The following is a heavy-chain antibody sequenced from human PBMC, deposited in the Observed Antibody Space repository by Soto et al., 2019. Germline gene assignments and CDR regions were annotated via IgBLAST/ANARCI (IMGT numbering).Heavy chain of an antibody. D-gene: IGHD6-6*01. J-gene: IGHJ6*02. CDR3: ARDRKISARPNYYYCAMDV. CDR2: IYYSGST. V-gene: IGHV4-61*01. Sequence: SETLSLTCTVSGGSVSSGSYYWSWIRQPPGKGLEWIGYIYYSGSTNYNPSLKSRVTISVDTSKNQFSLKLSSVTAADTAVYYCARDRKISARPNYYYCAMDVWGQGTTVTVSS. CDR1: GGSVSSGSYY.